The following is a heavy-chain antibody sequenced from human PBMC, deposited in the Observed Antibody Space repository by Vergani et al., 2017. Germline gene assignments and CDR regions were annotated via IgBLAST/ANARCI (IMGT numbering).Heavy chain of an antibody. CDR1: NDSVSNTFYY. J-gene: IGHJ4*02. CDR3: WDTNYANSWDF. V-gene: IGHV4-61*05. Sequence: QVQLQESGPGLVKPSETLSLTCTVSNDSVSNTFYYWGWIRQSPGKGLEYIGLSKPKTEGGTTHYNAAMKGRVTISRDDSKSVLFLEMTNLAPEDTAVYYCWDTNYANSWDFWGQGSLVTVSS. CDR2: PKTEGGTT. D-gene: IGHD2-8*01.